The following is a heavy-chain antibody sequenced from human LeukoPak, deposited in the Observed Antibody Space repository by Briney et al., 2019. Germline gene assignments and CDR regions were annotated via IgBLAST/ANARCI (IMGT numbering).Heavy chain of an antibody. D-gene: IGHD3-16*01. CDR3: ARRGGGGDYFDVFDI. V-gene: IGHV3-74*01. J-gene: IGHJ3*02. CDR1: GFSLSSYW. Sequence: PGGSLRLSCAASGFSLSSYWMHWVRQAPGKGLVWVSRINSDGSTTNYADSVKGRFTISRDNAKETLYLQMNSLRAEDTAVYYCARRGGGGDYFDVFDIWGQGTMVTVSS. CDR2: INSDGSTT.